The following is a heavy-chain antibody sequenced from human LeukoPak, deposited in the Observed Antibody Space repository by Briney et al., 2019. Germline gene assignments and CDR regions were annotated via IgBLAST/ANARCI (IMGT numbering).Heavy chain of an antibody. J-gene: IGHJ4*02. CDR1: GGTFSSYA. CDR3: ARTVSVTNDY. D-gene: IGHD4-11*01. Sequence: GSSVKVSCKASGGTFSSYAISWVRQAPGQGLEWMGWISAYNGNTNYAQKLQGRVTMTTDTSTSTAYMELRSLRSDDTAVYYCARTVSVTNDYWGQGTLVTVSS. V-gene: IGHV1-18*01. CDR2: ISAYNGNT.